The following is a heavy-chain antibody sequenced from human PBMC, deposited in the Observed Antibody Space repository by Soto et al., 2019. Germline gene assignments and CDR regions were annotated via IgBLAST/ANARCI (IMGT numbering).Heavy chain of an antibody. V-gene: IGHV4-38-2*02. CDR3: ARCHIVVVPPVGWFDP. CDR1: GYFISSGYY. D-gene: IGHD2-2*01. Sequence: PSETLSLTCTVSGYFISSGYYWGWIRQPPGKGLEWIGSMFHSGSTHYNPSLKSRVTMSVDTSKNQFSLRLSSVTASDTAVYYCARCHIVVVPPVGWFDPWVQGTLVTVSS. CDR2: MFHSGST. J-gene: IGHJ5*02.